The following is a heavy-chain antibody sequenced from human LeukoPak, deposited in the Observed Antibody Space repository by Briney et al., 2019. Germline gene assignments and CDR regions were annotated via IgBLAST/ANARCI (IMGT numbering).Heavy chain of an antibody. J-gene: IGHJ4*02. CDR1: GYIFTSNS. V-gene: IGHV1-18*04. CDR2: ISTFNGYT. D-gene: IGHD3-16*01. Sequence: GASVKVSCKPSGYIFTSNSITWVRQAPGQQLEWMGWISTFNGYTKYAQNLQGRITMTRDTSMRTVYLEMRNLRSDDTAVYFCARGEFYYDLWGQGTLVTVSS. CDR3: ARGEFYYDL.